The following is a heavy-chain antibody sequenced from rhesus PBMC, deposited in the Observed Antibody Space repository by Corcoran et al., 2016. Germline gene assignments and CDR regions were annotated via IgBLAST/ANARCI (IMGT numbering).Heavy chain of an antibody. J-gene: IGHJ4*01. CDR2: ISYTVKTI. V-gene: IGHV3-136*01. D-gene: IGHD4-23*01. CDR3: TRTGDSNYGDFDY. CDR1: GFTFRSYD. Sequence: EVQLVESGAGLVQPGGSLRLSCAASGFTFRSYDMSWVRQAPGKGLEWVSYISYTVKTIYYADSVKGRFTITRDNAKNSLSLQMSSLRAEDTAVYYCTRTGDSNYGDFDYWGQGVLVTVSS.